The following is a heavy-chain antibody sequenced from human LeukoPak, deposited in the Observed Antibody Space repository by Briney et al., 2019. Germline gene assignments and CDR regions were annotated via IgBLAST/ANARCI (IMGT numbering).Heavy chain of an antibody. Sequence: GGSLRLSCAASGFTFSSYEMNWVRQAPGKGLEWVSYISSSGSTIYYADSVKGRFTISRDNAKNSLYLQMNSLRAEDTAVYYCARGTMTTVTTEWFDPWGQGTLVTVSS. D-gene: IGHD4-17*01. CDR2: ISSSGSTI. CDR1: GFTFSSYE. V-gene: IGHV3-48*03. J-gene: IGHJ5*02. CDR3: ARGTMTTVTTEWFDP.